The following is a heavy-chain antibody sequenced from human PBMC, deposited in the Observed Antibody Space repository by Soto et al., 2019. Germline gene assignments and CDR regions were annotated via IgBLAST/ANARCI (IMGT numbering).Heavy chain of an antibody. J-gene: IGHJ5*02. Sequence: ASVKVSCKASGYSFTNTDVSWVRQATGQGLEWMGWMNHGSGDTGYAQKFQGRVTMTRDISIATAYMELSSLRSDYTAIYYCARVATFGSLNWFDPWGQGTLVTVSS. CDR3: ARVATFGSLNWFDP. CDR1: GYSFTNTD. V-gene: IGHV1-8*01. D-gene: IGHD3-10*01. CDR2: MNHGSGDT.